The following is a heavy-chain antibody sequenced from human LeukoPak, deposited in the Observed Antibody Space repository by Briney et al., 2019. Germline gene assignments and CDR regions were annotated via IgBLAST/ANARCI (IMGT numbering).Heavy chain of an antibody. V-gene: IGHV3-11*01. CDR2: ISTSASTI. CDR3: ARGYGDYEVTDY. Sequence: GGSLRLSCVASGFPFSNYYMSWIRQAPGKGLEWISYISTSASTIYYADSVKGRFAISRDNAKNSLYLQMNSLRAEDTAVYYCARGYGDYEVTDYWGQGTLVTVSS. CDR1: GFPFSNYY. D-gene: IGHD4-17*01. J-gene: IGHJ4*02.